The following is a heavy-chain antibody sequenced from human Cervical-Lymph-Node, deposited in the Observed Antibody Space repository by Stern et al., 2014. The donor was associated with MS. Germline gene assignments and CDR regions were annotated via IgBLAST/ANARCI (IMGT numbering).Heavy chain of an antibody. CDR3: ARVVVTARRYDALDV. D-gene: IGHD2-21*02. Sequence: VQLVQSGAEVKKPGATVKVSCKASGYTFTSNGISWVRQAPGQGLEWVGRINTYDGNTNYAQLLQGRVTITADTSTRTAYMELRSLRSDDTAVYYCARVVVTARRYDALDVWGQGTVVTVSS. CDR1: GYTFTSNG. J-gene: IGHJ3*01. CDR2: INTYDGNT. V-gene: IGHV1-18*04.